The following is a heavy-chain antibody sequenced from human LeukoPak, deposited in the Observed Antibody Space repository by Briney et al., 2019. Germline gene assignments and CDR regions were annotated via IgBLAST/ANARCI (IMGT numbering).Heavy chain of an antibody. V-gene: IGHV3-66*01. Sequence: GGSLRLSYAASGFTVSSKYINWVRQAPGKGLEWVSLIYGSTSADYADSVKGRFTISRDNSMNTVYLQMNSLRAEDTAIYYCARLNFGDDYWGQGTLVAVSS. CDR3: ARLNFGDDY. J-gene: IGHJ4*02. CDR1: GFTVSSKY. CDR2: IYGSTSA. D-gene: IGHD4-17*01.